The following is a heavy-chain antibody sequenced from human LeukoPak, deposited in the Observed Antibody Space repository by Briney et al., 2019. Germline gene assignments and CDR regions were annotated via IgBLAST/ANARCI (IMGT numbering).Heavy chain of an antibody. CDR1: GLSPSSVW. Sequence: RGCLRPSSVPSGLSPSSVWTRWVSPVPGNGRGWEAKIKQVGSEKYYIDSVTGRFTISRDNAKNSLYMQMNILRAEDRAVYYCARAAIGSYYYYYGMDVWGQGTTVTVSS. CDR2: IKQVGSEK. CDR3: ARAAIGSYYYYYGMDV. D-gene: IGHD2-21*01. V-gene: IGHV3-7*01. J-gene: IGHJ6*02.